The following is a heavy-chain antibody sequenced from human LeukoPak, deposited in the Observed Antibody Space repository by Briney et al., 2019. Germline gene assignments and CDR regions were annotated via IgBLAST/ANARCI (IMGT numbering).Heavy chain of an antibody. V-gene: IGHV3-64D*06. CDR1: GFTFSTYA. J-gene: IGHJ5*01. CDR2: ISSKGDST. D-gene: IGHD3-22*01. CDR3: VKASSDYYYDS. Sequence: PGGSLRLSCSASGFTFSTYAMHWVRQAPGKGLEYVSAISSKGDSTFYADSVKGRFTISRDNSTNTLYLQMSSLRTEDTAVYYCVKASSDYYYDSWGQGALVTVSS.